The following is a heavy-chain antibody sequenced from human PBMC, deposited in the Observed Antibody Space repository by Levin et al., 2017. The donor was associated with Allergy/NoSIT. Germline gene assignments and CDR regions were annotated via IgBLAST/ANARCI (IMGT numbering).Heavy chain of an antibody. J-gene: IGHJ4*02. Sequence: GESLKISCAASGFTFSDYYMSWIRQAPGKGLEWVSYISSSGSTIYYADSVKGRFTISRDNAKNSLYLQMNSLRAEDTAVYYCARDGSSYEYYFDYWGQGTLVTVSS. CDR1: GFTFSDYY. CDR2: ISSSGSTI. D-gene: IGHD6-6*01. V-gene: IGHV3-11*01. CDR3: ARDGSSYEYYFDY.